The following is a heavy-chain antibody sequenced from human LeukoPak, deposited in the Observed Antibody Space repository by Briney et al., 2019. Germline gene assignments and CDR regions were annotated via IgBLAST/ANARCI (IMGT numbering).Heavy chain of an antibody. CDR1: GGSISSSSYY. J-gene: IGHJ3*02. CDR3: ARGQHDYGVDDAFDI. D-gene: IGHD4-17*01. Sequence: SETLSLTCTVSGGSISSSSYYWGWIRQPPGKGLEWIGEINHSGSTNYNPSLKSRVTISVDTSKNQFSLKLSSVTAADTAVYYCARGQHDYGVDDAFDIWGQGTMVTVSS. V-gene: IGHV4-39*07. CDR2: INHSGST.